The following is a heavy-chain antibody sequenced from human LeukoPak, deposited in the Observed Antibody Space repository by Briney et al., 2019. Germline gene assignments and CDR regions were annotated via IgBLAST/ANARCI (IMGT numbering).Heavy chain of an antibody. CDR3: ARDQYNWSDKHQWFDP. D-gene: IGHD1-1*01. CDR1: GYTFTNYG. J-gene: IGHJ5*02. Sequence: ASVKVSCKTSGYTFTNYGISWARQAPGHGPEWMGWISAYSNNTSFAQKFQDRVSMTTDTSTGTAYVELRSLRSDDTAIYYCARDQYNWSDKHQWFDPWGQGTLVTVSS. V-gene: IGHV1-18*01. CDR2: ISAYSNNT.